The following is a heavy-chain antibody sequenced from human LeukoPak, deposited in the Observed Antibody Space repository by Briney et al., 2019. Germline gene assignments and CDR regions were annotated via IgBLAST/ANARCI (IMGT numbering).Heavy chain of an antibody. CDR1: GGSISSSSYY. J-gene: IGHJ6*03. CDR2: IHYSGST. D-gene: IGHD2-15*01. V-gene: IGHV4-39*07. Sequence: PSETLSLTCTVSGGSISSSSYYWGWSRQPPGKGLEWIGSIHYSGSTNYNPSLKSRVTISVDTSKNQFSLKLSSVTAADTAVYYCARGYCSGGSCYSYYYYNYMDVWGKGTTVTVSS. CDR3: ARGYCSGGSCYSYYYYNYMDV.